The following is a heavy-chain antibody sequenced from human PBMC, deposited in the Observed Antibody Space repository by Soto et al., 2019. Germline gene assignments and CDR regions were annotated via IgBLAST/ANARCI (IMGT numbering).Heavy chain of an antibody. CDR2: SYYSGST. CDR3: ARLPYYYGSGVPYALDV. Sequence: SETLSLTCTVSGGSISSYYWSWIRQPPGKGLEWIGYSYYSGSTTYNPSLKSRVTISVARSKNQFSLELSSVTAADTAVYYCARLPYYYGSGVPYALDVWGQGTTVTVSS. J-gene: IGHJ6*02. D-gene: IGHD3-10*01. V-gene: IGHV4-59*08. CDR1: GGSISSYY.